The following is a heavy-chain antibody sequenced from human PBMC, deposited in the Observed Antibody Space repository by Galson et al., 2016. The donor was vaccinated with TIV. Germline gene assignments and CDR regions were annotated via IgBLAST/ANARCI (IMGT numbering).Heavy chain of an antibody. V-gene: IGHV3-30*03. CDR3: TRDPRVYGDYLLAYFDS. D-gene: IGHD4-17*01. J-gene: IGHJ4*02. CDR2: ISYDGNYK. CDR1: GFTFSDHG. Sequence: SLRLSCAVSGFTFSDHGMHWVRQAPGKGLEWVAVISYDGNYKSYGDSVRGRFTISRDNSKNTLYLQMNSLRNEDTAAYYCTRDPRVYGDYLLAYFDSWGQGTLVTVPS.